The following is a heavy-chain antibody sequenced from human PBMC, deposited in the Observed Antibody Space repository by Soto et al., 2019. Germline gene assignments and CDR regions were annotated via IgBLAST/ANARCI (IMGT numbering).Heavy chain of an antibody. CDR3: AKDSRIVVVTAPYDY. V-gene: IGHV3-30*18. D-gene: IGHD2-21*02. J-gene: IGHJ4*02. CDR1: GFTFSSYG. CDR2: ISYDGSNK. Sequence: QVQLVESGGGVVQPGRSLRLSCAASGFTFSSYGMHWVRQAPGKGLEWVAVISYDGSNKYYAESVKGRFTISRDNSKNTLYLQMNSLRAEDTAVYYCAKDSRIVVVTAPYDYWGQGTLVTVSS.